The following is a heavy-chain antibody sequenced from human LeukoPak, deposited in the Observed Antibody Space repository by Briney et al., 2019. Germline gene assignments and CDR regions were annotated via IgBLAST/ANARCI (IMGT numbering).Heavy chain of an antibody. J-gene: IGHJ4*02. D-gene: IGHD3-3*01. CDR3: ARASDFWSGGNDY. Sequence: ASVKVSCKASGYTFTSYDINWVRQATGQGLEWMGWMNPNSGNTGYAQKFQGRVTITTDESTSTAYMELSSLRSEDTAVYYCARASDFWSGGNDYWGQGTLVTVSS. V-gene: IGHV1-8*01. CDR1: GYTFTSYD. CDR2: MNPNSGNT.